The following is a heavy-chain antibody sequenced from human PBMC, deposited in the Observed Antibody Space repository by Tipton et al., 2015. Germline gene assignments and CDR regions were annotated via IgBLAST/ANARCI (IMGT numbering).Heavy chain of an antibody. CDR2: IYYSGST. CDR3: ARQSGESSGWPSSFDI. Sequence: TLSLTCTVSGGSFSDYYWSWIRQSPGEGLEWIGYIYYSGSTNYNPSLRSRVAMSMDTSKNQFSLKLSSVIAADTAVYYCARQSGESSGWPSSFDIWGQGTMVTVSS. V-gene: IGHV4-59*07. CDR1: GGSFSDYY. D-gene: IGHD6-19*01. J-gene: IGHJ3*02.